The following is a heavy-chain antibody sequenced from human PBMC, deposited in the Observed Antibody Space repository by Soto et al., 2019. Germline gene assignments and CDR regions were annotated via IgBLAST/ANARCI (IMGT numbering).Heavy chain of an antibody. J-gene: IGHJ4*02. CDR1: GGSISSSNW. V-gene: IGHV4-4*02. Sequence: QVQLQESGPGLVKPSGTLSLTCAVSGGSISSSNWWSWVRQPPGKGLEWIGEIYHSGSTNYNPSLKIRVTISVDKSKNQFSLKLSSVTAADTAVYYCARSNGELLYSRYFDYWGQGTLVTVSS. CDR3: ARSNGELLYSRYFDY. D-gene: IGHD3-10*01. CDR2: IYHSGST.